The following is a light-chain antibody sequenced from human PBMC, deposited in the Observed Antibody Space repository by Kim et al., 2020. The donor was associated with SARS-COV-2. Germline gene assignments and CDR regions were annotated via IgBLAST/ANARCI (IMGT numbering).Light chain of an antibody. J-gene: IGLJ3*02. Sequence: QGETVSITCSGDALPKKYAYWYQQKPGQAPVLVIYKDSERPSGIPELFSGSSSGTTVSLTISGVQAEDEADYYCQSADSSVTYWVFGGGTQLTVL. CDR2: KDS. CDR1: ALPKKY. V-gene: IGLV3-25*01. CDR3: QSADSSVTYWV.